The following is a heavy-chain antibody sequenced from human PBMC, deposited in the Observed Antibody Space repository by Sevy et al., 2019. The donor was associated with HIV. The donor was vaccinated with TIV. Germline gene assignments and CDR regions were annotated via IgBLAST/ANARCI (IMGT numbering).Heavy chain of an antibody. J-gene: IGHJ4*02. D-gene: IGHD7-27*01. Sequence: GGSLRLSCAASGFTFSSYHMVWVRQAPWRGLGWVSYIDTSGTVRFYADSVEGRFTISRDNAKNSLWLQMNSLRDGDTAVYFCARASGLGANFLDYWGQGTLVTVSS. V-gene: IGHV3-48*02. CDR1: GFTFSSYH. CDR3: ARASGLGANFLDY. CDR2: IDTSGTVR.